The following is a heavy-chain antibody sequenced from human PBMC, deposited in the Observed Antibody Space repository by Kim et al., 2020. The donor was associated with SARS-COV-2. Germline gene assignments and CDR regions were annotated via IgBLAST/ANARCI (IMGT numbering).Heavy chain of an antibody. CDR2: ISGSGGST. CDR3: ANFPPRYSSSWYNDYYYYGMDV. D-gene: IGHD6-13*01. V-gene: IGHV3-23*01. CDR1: GFTFSSYA. J-gene: IGHJ6*02. Sequence: GGSLRLSCAASGFTFSSYAMSWVRQAPGKGLEWVSAISGSGGSTYYADSVKGRFTISRDNSKNTLYLQMNSLRAEDTAVYYCANFPPRYSSSWYNDYYYYGMDVWGQGTTVTVSS.